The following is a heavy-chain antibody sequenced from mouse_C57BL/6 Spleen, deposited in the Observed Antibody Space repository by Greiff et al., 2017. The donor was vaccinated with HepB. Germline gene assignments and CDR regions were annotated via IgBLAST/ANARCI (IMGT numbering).Heavy chain of an antibody. V-gene: IGHV5-17*01. D-gene: IGHD2-5*01. J-gene: IGHJ4*01. Sequence: EVQLVESGGGLVKPGGSLKLSCAASGFTFSDYGMHWVRQAPEKGLEWVAYISSGSSTIYYADTVKGRFAISRDNAKNTLFMQMTSLRSEDTAMYYCARGGYSNYAMDYWGQGTSVTVSS. CDR3: ARGGYSNYAMDY. CDR1: GFTFSDYG. CDR2: ISSGSSTI.